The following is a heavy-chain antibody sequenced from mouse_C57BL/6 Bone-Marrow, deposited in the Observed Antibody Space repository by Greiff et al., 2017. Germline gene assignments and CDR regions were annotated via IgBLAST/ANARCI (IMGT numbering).Heavy chain of an antibody. Sequence: QVPLQQPGAELVKPGASVKMSCKASGYTFTSYWITWVKQRPGQGLEWIGDIYPGSGSTNYNEKFKSKATLTVDTSSSTAYMQLSSLTSEDSAVYYCAIITTVVGNWYFDVWGTGTTVTVSS. CDR1: GYTFTSYW. J-gene: IGHJ1*03. V-gene: IGHV1-55*01. D-gene: IGHD1-1*01. CDR3: AIITTVVGNWYFDV. CDR2: IYPGSGST.